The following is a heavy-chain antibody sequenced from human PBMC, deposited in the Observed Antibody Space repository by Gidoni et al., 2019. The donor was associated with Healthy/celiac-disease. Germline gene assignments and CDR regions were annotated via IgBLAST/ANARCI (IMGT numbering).Heavy chain of an antibody. J-gene: IGHJ4*02. D-gene: IGHD6-6*01. CDR1: GGSISSSSYY. Sequence: QLQLQESGPGLVKPSETLSLTCTVSGGSISSSSYYWGWIRQPPGKGLAWIGSIYYSGSTYYNPSLKSRVTISVDTSKNQFSLKLSSVTAADTAVYYCARDPRNYFDYWGQGTLVTVSS. V-gene: IGHV4-39*02. CDR2: IYYSGST. CDR3: ARDPRNYFDY.